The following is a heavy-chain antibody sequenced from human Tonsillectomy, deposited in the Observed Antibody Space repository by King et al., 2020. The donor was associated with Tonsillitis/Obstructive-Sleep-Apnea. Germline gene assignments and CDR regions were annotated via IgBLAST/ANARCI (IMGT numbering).Heavy chain of an antibody. CDR3: ARFFSSRRNHLPSAFDY. V-gene: IGHV3-53*01. Sequence: VQLVESGGGLIQPGGSLRLSCAASGFTVSSNYMSWVRQAPGKGLEWVSALYSGGSTYYADSVKGRFTISRDNSKNTLYLQMNSLRAEDTAVYYCARFFSSRRNHLPSAFDYWGQGTLVTVSS. D-gene: IGHD1-14*01. J-gene: IGHJ4*02. CDR1: GFTVSSNY. CDR2: LYSGGST.